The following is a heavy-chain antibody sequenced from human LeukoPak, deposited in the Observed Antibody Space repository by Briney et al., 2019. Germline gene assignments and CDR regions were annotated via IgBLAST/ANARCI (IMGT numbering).Heavy chain of an antibody. CDR3: ARVLDILTGTRYFDY. V-gene: IGHV4-4*07. J-gene: IGHJ4*02. CDR1: GGSINSYY. D-gene: IGHD3-9*01. CDR2: IYTSGTI. Sequence: PSETLSLTCTVSGGSINSYYWSWLRQPAERGLEWIGRIYTSGTITYNPSLKSRVTMSVDTSKNQFSLKLSSVTAADTAVYYCARVLDILTGTRYFDYWGQGTLVTVSS.